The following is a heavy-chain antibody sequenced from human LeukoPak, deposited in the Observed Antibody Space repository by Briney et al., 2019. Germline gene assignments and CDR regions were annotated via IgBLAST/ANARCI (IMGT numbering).Heavy chain of an antibody. D-gene: IGHD6-19*01. J-gene: IGHJ4*02. CDR1: GGSISSYY. CDR3: ARQRIAVTFDY. V-gene: IGHV4-59*08. CDR2: IYYSGST. Sequence: SETLSLTCTVSGGSISSYYWSWIRQPPGKGLEWIGYIYYSGSTSYSLSLPSRVTISVDTSKTQFSLRLTSVTAADTAVYYCARQRIAVTFDYWGQGTLVTVSS.